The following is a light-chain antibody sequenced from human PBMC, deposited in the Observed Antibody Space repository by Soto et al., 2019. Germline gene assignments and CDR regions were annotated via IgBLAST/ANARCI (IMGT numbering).Light chain of an antibody. Sequence: EIVMTQSPATLSVSLGERVTLSCRASQSVSSNLAWYQQKPGQAPELLIYGASTRATGIPARFSGSGSGTEFTLTISSLQSEDFAVYYWQQYDNWPPMYTFGQGTKLEIK. V-gene: IGKV3-15*01. CDR2: GAS. CDR1: QSVSSN. J-gene: IGKJ2*01. CDR3: QQYDNWPPMYT.